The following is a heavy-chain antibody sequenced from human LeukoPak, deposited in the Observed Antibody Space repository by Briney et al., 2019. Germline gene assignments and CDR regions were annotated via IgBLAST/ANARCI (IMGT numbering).Heavy chain of an antibody. CDR2: IYHSGST. CDR1: GYSISSGYY. J-gene: IGHJ6*03. V-gene: IGHV4-38-2*02. Sequence: SETLSLTCTVSGYSISSGYYWGWIRPPPGKGLEWIGTIYHSGSTYYNPSLKSRVTISVDTSKNQFSLRLSSVTAADTAVYYCARVSYNYNMDDWGKGTTVTVAS. CDR3: ARVSYNYNMDD.